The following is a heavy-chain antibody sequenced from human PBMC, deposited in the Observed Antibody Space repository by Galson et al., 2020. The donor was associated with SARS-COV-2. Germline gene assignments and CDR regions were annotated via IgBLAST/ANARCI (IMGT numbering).Heavy chain of an antibody. CDR3: AREDYYYYGMDV. J-gene: IGHJ6*02. Sequence: SLKISCTASGFTFSIYAMHWVRQAPGKGLEWVAVISYDGSNKYYADSVKGRFTISRDNSKNTLYLQMNSLRAEDTAVYYCAREDYYYYGMDVWGQGSTVTVSS. CDR1: GFTFSIYA. V-gene: IGHV3-30-3*01. CDR2: ISYDGSNK.